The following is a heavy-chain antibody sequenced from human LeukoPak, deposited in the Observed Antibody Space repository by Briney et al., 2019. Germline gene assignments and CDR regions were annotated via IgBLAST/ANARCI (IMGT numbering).Heavy chain of an antibody. CDR1: GYTFTDHF. D-gene: IGHD1-1*01. Sequence: ASVKVSCKSSGYTFTDHFIHWVRQAPGQGLEWWGEINPYNGYTKYAWRLQGMVTMTRDTSLRTAFMEVSRLTSDDTAVYYCARDYSLNDFDYWGQGTLVTVAS. CDR2: INPYNGYT. V-gene: IGHV1-2*02. CDR3: ARDYSLNDFDY. J-gene: IGHJ4*02.